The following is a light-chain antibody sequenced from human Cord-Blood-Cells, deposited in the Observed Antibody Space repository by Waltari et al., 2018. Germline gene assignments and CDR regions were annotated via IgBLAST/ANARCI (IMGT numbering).Light chain of an antibody. J-gene: IGKJ3*01. CDR3: QQSYSTPLVT. CDR1: QSISSY. CDR2: AAS. Sequence: DIQMTPSPSSLSASVGDRVTSTCRGSQSISSYLNWYQQKPGKAPKLLIYAASSLQSGVPSRFSGSGSGTDFTLTISSLQPEDFATYYCQQSYSTPLVTFGPGTKVDIK. V-gene: IGKV1-39*01.